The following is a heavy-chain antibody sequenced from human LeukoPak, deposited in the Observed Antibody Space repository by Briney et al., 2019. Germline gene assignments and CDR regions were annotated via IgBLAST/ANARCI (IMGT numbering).Heavy chain of an antibody. CDR1: GFTFSTYS. D-gene: IGHD3-22*01. Sequence: GGSLRLSCAASGFTFSTYSMSWVRQAPGKGLEWVSSISTSSNYIYYADSVKGRFTISRDNAKNSLYLQMNRLRAEDTAVYYCARVSGNHYYDTTRPDYWGQGTLVTVSS. CDR3: ARVSGNHYYDTTRPDY. J-gene: IGHJ4*02. CDR2: ISTSSNYI. V-gene: IGHV3-21*01.